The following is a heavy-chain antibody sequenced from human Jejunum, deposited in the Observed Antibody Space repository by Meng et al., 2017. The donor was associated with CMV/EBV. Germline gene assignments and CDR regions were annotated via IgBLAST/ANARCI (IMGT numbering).Heavy chain of an antibody. V-gene: IGHV3-74*03. D-gene: IGHD2-2*01. CDR2: INTDGSST. CDR1: TLNSNW. CDR3: VRNGYCTSANCYGAFDI. J-gene: IGHJ3*02. Sequence: TLNSNWMHWVRQAPGKGLVWVSRINTDGSSTTYADSAKGRFTISRDTAKNTMYLQMNSLRVEDTAVYYCVRNGYCTSANCYGAFDIWGRGTMVTVSS.